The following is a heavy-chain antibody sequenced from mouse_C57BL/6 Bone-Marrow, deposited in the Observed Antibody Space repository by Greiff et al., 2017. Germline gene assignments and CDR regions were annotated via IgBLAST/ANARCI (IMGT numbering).Heavy chain of an antibody. CDR1: GFTFSSYA. V-gene: IGHV5-4*01. Sequence: DVMLVESGGGLVKPGGSLKLSCAASGFTFSSYAMSWVRQTPEKRLEWVATISDGGSYTYYPDNVKGRFTISRDNAKTNLYLQMSHMKSEDTAMFYCAREGEDYERFAYWGQGTLVTVSA. CDR2: ISDGGSYT. D-gene: IGHD2-4*01. CDR3: AREGEDYERFAY. J-gene: IGHJ3*01.